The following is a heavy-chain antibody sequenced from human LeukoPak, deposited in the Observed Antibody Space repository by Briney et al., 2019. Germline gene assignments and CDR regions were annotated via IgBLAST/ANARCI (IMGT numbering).Heavy chain of an antibody. J-gene: IGHJ4*02. CDR1: GDSVSSNSVA. V-gene: IGHV6-1*01. CDR2: TYYRSKGYN. CDR3: ARQAGFFDY. Sequence: SQTLSLTCAIPGDSVSSNSVAWHWIRQSPSRGLEWLGRTYYRSKGYNDYALSVRGRITINPDTSKNQFSLEVNSVTPEDTAVYYCARQAGFFDYWGQGTLVTVSS.